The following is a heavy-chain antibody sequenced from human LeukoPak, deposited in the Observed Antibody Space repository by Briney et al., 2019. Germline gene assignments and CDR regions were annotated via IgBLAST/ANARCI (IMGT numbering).Heavy chain of an antibody. CDR1: GYTFTAYY. CDR2: INPNSGGT. CDR3: AISRYSGSYSPFFDY. Sequence: ASVKVSCKASGYTFTAYYMHWVRQAPGQGLEWMGWINPNSGGTNYAQKFQGRVTMTRDTSISTAYMELSRLRSDDAAVYYCAISRYSGSYSPFFDYWGQGTLVTVSS. J-gene: IGHJ4*02. V-gene: IGHV1-2*02. D-gene: IGHD1-26*01.